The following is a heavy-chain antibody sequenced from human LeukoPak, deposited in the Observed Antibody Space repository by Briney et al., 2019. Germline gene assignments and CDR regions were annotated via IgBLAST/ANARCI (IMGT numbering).Heavy chain of an antibody. Sequence: PGGSLRLSCAASGFSFSSYWMHWVRQAPGKGLVWVSHINGDGSSTNYADSLKGRFTLSRDNAKSTLSLQMNSLRAEDTALYYCVTGLIYASGSYSTYWGQGTLVTVSS. J-gene: IGHJ4*02. D-gene: IGHD3-10*01. V-gene: IGHV3-74*01. CDR3: VTGLIYASGSYSTY. CDR2: INGDGSST. CDR1: GFSFSSYW.